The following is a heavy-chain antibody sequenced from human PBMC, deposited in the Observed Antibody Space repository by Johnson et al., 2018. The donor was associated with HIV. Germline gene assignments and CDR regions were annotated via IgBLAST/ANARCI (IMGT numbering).Heavy chain of an antibody. Sequence: VQLVESGGGLVQPGGSLRLSCAASGFTFSRYWMDWVRQAPGKGLVWVARIKSDGSSTADADSVKDRLTISRDTAKTTLYLQMNSLRGEDTAVYYCARSGDSIGSFWAGGAFDIWGQGTMVTVSS. J-gene: IGHJ3*02. D-gene: IGHD3/OR15-3a*01. CDR2: IKSDGSST. CDR1: GFTFSRYW. CDR3: ARSGDSIGSFWAGGAFDI. V-gene: IGHV3-74*02.